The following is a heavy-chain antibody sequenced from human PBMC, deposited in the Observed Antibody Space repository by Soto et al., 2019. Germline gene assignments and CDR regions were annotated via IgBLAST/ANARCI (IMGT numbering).Heavy chain of an antibody. J-gene: IGHJ4*02. V-gene: IGHV3-23*01. CDR3: AKGPLYGDLRLPFDY. D-gene: IGHD4-17*01. CDR2: ISGSGGST. Sequence: GGSLRLSCAASGFTFSSYAMSWVRQAPGKGLEWVSAISGSGGSTYYADSVKGRFTISRDNSKNTLYLQMNSLRAEDTAVYYCAKGPLYGDLRLPFDYWGQGTLVTVSS. CDR1: GFTFSSYA.